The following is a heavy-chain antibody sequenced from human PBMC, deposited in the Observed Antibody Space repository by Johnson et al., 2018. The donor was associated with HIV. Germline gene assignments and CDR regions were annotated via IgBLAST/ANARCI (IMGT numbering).Heavy chain of an antibody. V-gene: IGHV3-74*02. Sequence: VQLVESGGGLVQPGGSLRLSCAASGFTFSSHWMHWVRQPPGKGLVWVSRINSDGSSTSYAAPVKGRFTISRDDSKNTLYLQMNSLKTEDTAVYYCTTKPYSSSWYGAFDIWGQGTMVTVSS. D-gene: IGHD6-13*01. CDR2: INSDGSST. CDR3: TTKPYSSSWYGAFDI. J-gene: IGHJ3*02. CDR1: GFTFSSHW.